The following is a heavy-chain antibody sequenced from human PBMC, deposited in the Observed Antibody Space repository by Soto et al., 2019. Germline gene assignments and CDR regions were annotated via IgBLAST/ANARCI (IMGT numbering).Heavy chain of an antibody. CDR3: ARAQDYGDYDVRLDGSYFDY. D-gene: IGHD4-17*01. V-gene: IGHV4-59*01. Sequence: SETLSLTCTVSGGSISSYYWSWIRQPPGKGLEWIGYIYYSGSTNYNPSLKSRVTISVDTSKNQFSLKLSSVTAADTAVYYCARAQDYGDYDVRLDGSYFDYWGQGTLVTSPQ. CDR1: GGSISSYY. J-gene: IGHJ4*02. CDR2: IYYSGST.